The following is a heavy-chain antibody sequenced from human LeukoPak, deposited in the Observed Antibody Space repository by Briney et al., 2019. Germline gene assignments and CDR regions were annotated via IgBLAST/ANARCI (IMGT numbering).Heavy chain of an antibody. CDR1: GGSIRSYY. Sequence: SETLSLTCTVSGGSIRSYYWSWIRQPPGKGLEWIGYIYYSGSINYNPSLKSRVTISVDTSKNQFSLKLSSVTAADTAVYYCASHDYGDSRVDYWGQGTLVTVSS. J-gene: IGHJ4*02. D-gene: IGHD4-17*01. V-gene: IGHV4-59*08. CDR2: IYYSGSI. CDR3: ASHDYGDSRVDY.